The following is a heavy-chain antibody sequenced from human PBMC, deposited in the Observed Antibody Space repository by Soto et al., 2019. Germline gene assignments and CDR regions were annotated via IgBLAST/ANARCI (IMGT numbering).Heavy chain of an antibody. D-gene: IGHD4-17*01. CDR3: ARGPTVTYSDY. V-gene: IGHV3-33*01. J-gene: IGHJ4*02. CDR1: GFSLSTYG. Sequence: QEQLVESGGGVVQPGRSLRLSCVASGFSLSTYGMHWVRQAPGEGLEWVALLWYDESIKNYGDSVKGRFTISRDTSNNTLYLQMNSLSAEDTAVYYCARGPTVTYSDYWGQGTLVAVSS. CDR2: LWYDESIK.